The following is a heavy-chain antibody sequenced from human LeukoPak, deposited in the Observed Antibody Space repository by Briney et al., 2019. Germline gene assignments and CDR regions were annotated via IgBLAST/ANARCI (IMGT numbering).Heavy chain of an antibody. CDR3: AKSDDSSGYNPRSPFDY. Sequence: GGSLRLSCAASGFTFSSYAMSWVRQAPGKGLEWVSAISGSGGSTYYADSVKGRFTISRDNSKNTLYLQMNSLRAEDTAVYYCAKSDDSSGYNPRSPFDYWGQGTLVTVSS. CDR2: ISGSGGST. J-gene: IGHJ4*02. D-gene: IGHD3-22*01. V-gene: IGHV3-23*01. CDR1: GFTFSSYA.